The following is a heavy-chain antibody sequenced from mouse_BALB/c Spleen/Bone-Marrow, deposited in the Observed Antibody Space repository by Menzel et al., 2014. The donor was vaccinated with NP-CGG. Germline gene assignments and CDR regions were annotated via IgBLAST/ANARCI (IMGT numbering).Heavy chain of an antibody. Sequence: VKLMESGPGLVAPSQSLSITSTVSGVSLTSYGVHWVRQPPGKGLEWLGVIWAGGSTNYNSALMSRLSISKDNSKSQVFLKMNSLQTDDTTMYYCASNPYFDYWGQGTTLTASS. D-gene: IGHD6-1*01. CDR3: ASNPYFDY. J-gene: IGHJ2*01. CDR2: IWAGGST. CDR1: GVSLTSYG. V-gene: IGHV2-9*02.